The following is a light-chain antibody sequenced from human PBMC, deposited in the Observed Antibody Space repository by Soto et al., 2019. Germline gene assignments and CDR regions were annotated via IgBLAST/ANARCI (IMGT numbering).Light chain of an antibody. J-gene: IGLJ1*01. CDR3: RSYTLFPTYT. Sequence: QSALTQPASVSGSPGQSITISCTGTSSDIGSYNYVSWYQQYPGNAPKLMIYDVGNRPSGVSNRFSGSKSGNTASLTISGLQAADVVDYYRRSYTLFPTYTLGTG. CDR2: DVG. V-gene: IGLV2-14*01. CDR1: SSDIGSYNY.